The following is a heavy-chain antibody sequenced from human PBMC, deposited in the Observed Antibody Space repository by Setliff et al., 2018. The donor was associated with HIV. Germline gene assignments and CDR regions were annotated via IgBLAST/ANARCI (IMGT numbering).Heavy chain of an antibody. V-gene: IGHV5-10-1*01. Sequence: PGESLTISCKGSGYSFASYWISWVRQMPGKGLEWMGRIDPTDSYTNDSPPYQGHVTISVDKSISTVYLQWSSLKASDTAIYYCARQSYYYYNMDVWGQGTTVTV. D-gene: IGHD2-21*01. J-gene: IGHJ6*02. CDR3: ARQSYYYYNMDV. CDR2: IDPTDSYT. CDR1: GYSFASYW.